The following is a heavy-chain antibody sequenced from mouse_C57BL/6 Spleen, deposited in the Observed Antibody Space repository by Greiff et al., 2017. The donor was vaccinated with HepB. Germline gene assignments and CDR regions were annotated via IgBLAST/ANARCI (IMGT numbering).Heavy chain of an antibody. Sequence: QVQLKQSGAELARPGASVKLSCKASGYTFTSYGISWVKQRTGQGLEWIGEIYPRSGNTYYNEKFKGKATLTADKSSSTAYMELSSLTSEDSAVYFCARIITTVVDPYYFDYWGQGTTLTVSS. V-gene: IGHV1-81*01. CDR3: ARIITTVVDPYYFDY. CDR1: GYTFTSYG. CDR2: IYPRSGNT. J-gene: IGHJ2*01. D-gene: IGHD1-1*01.